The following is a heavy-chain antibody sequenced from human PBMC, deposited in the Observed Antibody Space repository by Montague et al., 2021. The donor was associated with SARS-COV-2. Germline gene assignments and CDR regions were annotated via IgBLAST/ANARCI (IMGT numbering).Heavy chain of an antibody. D-gene: IGHD2-2*01. J-gene: IGHJ2*01. V-gene: IGHV4-59*01. CDR3: SRTIVVVSAASRYFDL. Sequence: SETLSLTCNVSGDSTSSYYWSWIRQPLGKGLEWIGCIYYSESTNYNPSPKSRSTISLDTSKTKFYLNLHSMTAADTAVYFCSRTIVVVSAASRYFDLWGRGTLVTVSS. CDR2: IYYSEST. CDR1: GDSTSSYY.